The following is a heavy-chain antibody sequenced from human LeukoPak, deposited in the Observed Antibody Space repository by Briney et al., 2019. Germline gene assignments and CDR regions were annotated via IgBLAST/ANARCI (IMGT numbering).Heavy chain of an antibody. V-gene: IGHV4-59*11. CDR1: GASMNTHY. J-gene: IGHJ4*02. Sequence: SETLSLTCAVSGASMNTHYWSWIRQPPGTGLEWIGYMLDTVTTKDNPSLKSRFTLSADTSKNQFSLRLTSVPAADTAVYYCATIKRGNIFGYFDFWGQGIPVTVSS. CDR3: ATIKRGNIFGYFDF. CDR2: MLDTVTT. D-gene: IGHD5-18*01.